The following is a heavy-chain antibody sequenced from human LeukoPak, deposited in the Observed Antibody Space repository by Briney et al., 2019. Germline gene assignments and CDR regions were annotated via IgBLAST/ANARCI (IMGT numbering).Heavy chain of an antibody. CDR2: ISSSSSYI. J-gene: IGHJ4*02. D-gene: IGHD3-10*01. Sequence: GGSLRLSCAASGFTFSSYSMNWVRQAPGKGLEWVSSISSSSSYIYYADSVKGRFTISRDNAKNSLYLQMNSLRAEDTAVYYCARGWFGEKTYFDYWGQGTLVTVSS. CDR1: GFTFSSYS. CDR3: ARGWFGEKTYFDY. V-gene: IGHV3-21*01.